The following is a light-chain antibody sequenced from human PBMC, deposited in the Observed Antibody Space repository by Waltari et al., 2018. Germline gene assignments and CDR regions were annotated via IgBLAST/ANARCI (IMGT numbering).Light chain of an antibody. CDR1: ASNIGGQR. CDR3: ASWDDSLNGHWV. V-gene: IGLV1-44*01. Sequence: QSVLTQPPSASGTPGQRVTISCSGSASNIGGQRGNWYQQLPGKAPKLLIYRSDLRPSGVPDRFSGSKSGTSASLAISGLQSEDEADYFCASWDDSLNGHWVFGGGTKVTVL. J-gene: IGLJ3*02. CDR2: RSD.